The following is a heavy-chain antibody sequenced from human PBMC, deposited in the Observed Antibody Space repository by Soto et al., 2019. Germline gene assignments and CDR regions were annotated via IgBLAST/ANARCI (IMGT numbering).Heavy chain of an antibody. Sequence: PSETLSLTCTVSGGSISSGDYYWSWIRQPPGKGLEWIGYIYYSGSTNYNPSLKSRVTISVDTSKNQFSLKLNSVTAADTAVYYCARGIAAKHAFDTWGQGTMVTVSS. CDR1: GGSISSGDYY. CDR3: ARGIAAKHAFDT. D-gene: IGHD6-6*01. CDR2: IYYSGST. V-gene: IGHV4-61*08. J-gene: IGHJ3*02.